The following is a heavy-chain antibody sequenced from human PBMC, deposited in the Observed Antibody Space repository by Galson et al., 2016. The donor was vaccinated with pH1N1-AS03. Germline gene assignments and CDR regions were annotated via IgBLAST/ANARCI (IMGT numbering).Heavy chain of an antibody. CDR2: IIPMLGRG. J-gene: IGHJ4*02. D-gene: IGHD6-6*01. Sequence: RQAPGQGLEWMGRIIPMLGRGNYAQKFQSRVTIIADISTSTTYMELSNLTSEDTAIYYCARERDSSSSSIFVYWGQGTQVTVSS. CDR3: ARERDSSSSSIFVY. V-gene: IGHV1-69*04.